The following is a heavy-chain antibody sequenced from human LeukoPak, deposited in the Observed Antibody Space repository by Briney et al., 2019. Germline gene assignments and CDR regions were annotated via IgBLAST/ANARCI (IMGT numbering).Heavy chain of an antibody. CDR1: GGSISNYC. D-gene: IGHD2-15*01. J-gene: IGHJ4*02. V-gene: IGHV4-59*08. CDR3: ARLPLSGCSGGSCYPSFDY. Sequence: SETLSLTCTVSGGSISNYCWSWIRQPPGKGLEWIGYIYYSGSTNYSPSLKSRVTISVDTSKNQFSLKLSSVTAAGTAVYYCARLPLSGCSGGSCYPSFDYWGQGTLVTVSS. CDR2: IYYSGST.